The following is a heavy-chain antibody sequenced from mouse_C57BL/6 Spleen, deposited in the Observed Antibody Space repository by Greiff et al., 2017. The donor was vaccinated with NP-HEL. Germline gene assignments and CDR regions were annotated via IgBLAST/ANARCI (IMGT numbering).Heavy chain of an antibody. V-gene: IGHV5-9*01. J-gene: IGHJ3*01. CDR1: GFTFSSYT. Sequence: EVKVEESGGGLVKPGGSLKLSCAASGFTFSSYTMSWVRQTPEKRLEWVATISGGGGNTYYPDSVKGRFTISRDNAKNTLYLQMSSLRSEDTALYYCARRDNSAWFAYWGQGTLVTVSA. CDR2: ISGGGGNT. CDR3: ARRDNSAWFAY. D-gene: IGHD1-3*01.